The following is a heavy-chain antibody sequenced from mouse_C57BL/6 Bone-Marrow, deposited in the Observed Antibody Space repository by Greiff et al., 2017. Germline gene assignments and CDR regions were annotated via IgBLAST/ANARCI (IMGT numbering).Heavy chain of an antibody. Sequence: SVAELVRPGASVKLSCTASGFNIKNTYMHWVKQRPEQGLEWIGRIVPANGNNKYASKFQGKATITADTSSNTAYLQLSSLTSEITAIYCCGKYEYFDVWGTGTTVTVSS. CDR3: GKYEYFDV. D-gene: IGHD2-14*01. J-gene: IGHJ1*03. CDR2: IVPANGNN. CDR1: GFNIKNTY. V-gene: IGHV14-3*01.